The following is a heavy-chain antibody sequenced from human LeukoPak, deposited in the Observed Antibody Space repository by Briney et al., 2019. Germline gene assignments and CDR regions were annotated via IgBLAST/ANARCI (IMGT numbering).Heavy chain of an antibody. J-gene: IGHJ1*01. CDR2: VSYSGTT. D-gene: IGHD4-17*01. Sequence: SETLSLTCSVSGGSIGSYYWSWIRQPPGKGLEWLGCVSYSGTTKYSPSLKSRVTISLDTSKSQFSLKLTSVTAADTAVYYCVRGNGDYVEFFQHWGQGTLVTVSS. V-gene: IGHV4-59*01. CDR1: GGSIGSYY. CDR3: VRGNGDYVEFFQH.